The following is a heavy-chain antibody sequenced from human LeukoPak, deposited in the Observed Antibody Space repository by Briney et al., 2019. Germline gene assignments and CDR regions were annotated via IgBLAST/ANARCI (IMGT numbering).Heavy chain of an antibody. CDR1: GYTFSGYF. CDR3: ARFSGSSNFDY. D-gene: IGHD1-26*01. Sequence: EASVKVSCRASGYTFSGYFMHWVRQAPGQGLEWMGWIYPNSGGTEYAQKFQGRVTMTRDTSISTIYMELSSLRSDDTAVYYCARFSGSSNFDYWGQGTLVTVPS. V-gene: IGHV1-2*02. CDR2: IYPNSGGT. J-gene: IGHJ4*02.